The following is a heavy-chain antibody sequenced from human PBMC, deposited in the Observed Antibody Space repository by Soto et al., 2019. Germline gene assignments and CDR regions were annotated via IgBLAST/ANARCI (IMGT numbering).Heavy chain of an antibody. CDR1: GFTFSNAW. Sequence: EVQLVESGGGLVKPGGSLRLSCAASGFTFSNAWMSWVRQAPGKGLEWVGRIKSKTDGGTTDYAAPVKGRFTISRDDSKNTLYLQMNSLKTEDTAVYYCTTEVSAVAGTSLWGQGTLVTASS. D-gene: IGHD6-19*01. J-gene: IGHJ4*02. CDR3: TTEVSAVAGTSL. V-gene: IGHV3-15*01. CDR2: IKSKTDGGTT.